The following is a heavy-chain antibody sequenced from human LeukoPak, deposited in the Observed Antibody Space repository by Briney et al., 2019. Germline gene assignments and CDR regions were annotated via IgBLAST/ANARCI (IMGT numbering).Heavy chain of an antibody. CDR1: GYSFTSYW. CDR2: IYPGDSDT. J-gene: IGHJ5*02. CDR3: ARSPSRNNWFDP. V-gene: IGHV5-51*01. Sequence: GEPLKISCKGSGYSFTSYWIGWVRQMPRKGLEWMGIIYPGDSDTRYSPSFQGQVTISADKSISTAYLQWSSLEASDTAMYYCARSPSRNNWFDPWGQGTLVTAPS.